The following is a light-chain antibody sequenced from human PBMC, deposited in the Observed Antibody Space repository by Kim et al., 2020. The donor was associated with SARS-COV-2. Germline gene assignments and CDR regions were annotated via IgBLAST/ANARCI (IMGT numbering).Light chain of an antibody. CDR3: EQYGNSQET. V-gene: IGKV3-20*01. CDR1: QSVTSNY. Sequence: EIALTQSPGTLSLSPGERATLSCRASQSVTSNYLACYQQRPRQAPSLLIYGASRRATGVPDRCSGGVSGTDFTLTISRLEPEDFAVYYCEQYGNSQETFGQGTKV. J-gene: IGKJ1*01. CDR2: GAS.